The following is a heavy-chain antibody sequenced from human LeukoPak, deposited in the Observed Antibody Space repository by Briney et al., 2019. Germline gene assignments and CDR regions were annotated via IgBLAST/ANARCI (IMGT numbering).Heavy chain of an antibody. CDR1: DDSISGNHY. Sequence: SETLSLTCTVSDDSISGNHYWNWIRPPAGKGLEWIGRIFTSGNSNYNPSLTSRVTISLDTSKDQFSLRLSSVTAADTAFYYCARESATSGSTDWGQGTLVTVSS. V-gene: IGHV4-61*02. J-gene: IGHJ4*02. CDR2: IFTSGNS. D-gene: IGHD3-10*01. CDR3: ARESATSGSTD.